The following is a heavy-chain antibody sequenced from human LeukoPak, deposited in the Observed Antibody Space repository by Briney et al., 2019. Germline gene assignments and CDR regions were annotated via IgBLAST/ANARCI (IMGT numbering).Heavy chain of an antibody. CDR1: GFTFSSYA. CDR3: ARDRARANSGSYFNWFDP. Sequence: GGSLRLSCAASGFTFSSYAMSWVRQAPGKGLEWVSAISGSGGSTYYADSVKGRFTTSRDNAKNSLYLQMNSLRAEDTAVYYCARDRARANSGSYFNWFDPWGQGTLVTVSS. CDR2: ISGSGGST. J-gene: IGHJ5*02. D-gene: IGHD1-26*01. V-gene: IGHV3-23*01.